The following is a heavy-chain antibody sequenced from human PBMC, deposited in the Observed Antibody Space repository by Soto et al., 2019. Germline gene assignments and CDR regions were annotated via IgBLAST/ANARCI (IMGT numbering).Heavy chain of an antibody. CDR3: ARAPTYSYGSGSPYYFYAMDV. V-gene: IGHV4-59*01. CDR1: GDSISRYY. Sequence: SETLSLTCTVSGDSISRYYWGWIRQSPGKGLEWIGYIYDGGSTRYNPSLRSRVTISADTSENQFSLKLSSVTAADTAVYYCARAPTYSYGSGSPYYFYAMDVWGQGTTVTVSS. D-gene: IGHD3-10*01. J-gene: IGHJ6*02. CDR2: IYDGGST.